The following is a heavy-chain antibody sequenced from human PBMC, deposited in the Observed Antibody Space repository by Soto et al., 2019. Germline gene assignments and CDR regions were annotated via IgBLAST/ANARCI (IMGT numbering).Heavy chain of an antibody. D-gene: IGHD3-22*01. J-gene: IGHJ4*02. V-gene: IGHV3-73*02. Sequence: EVRLVESGGGLVQPGGSLKLSCAASGFTFSGSAMHWVRQASGKGLEWVGRIRSKANSYATAYAASVKGRFTISRDDSKNTAYLQMNSLKTEDTAVYYCTSLTYYYDSSGYYQLDYWGQGTLVTVSS. CDR1: GFTFSGSA. CDR2: IRSKANSYAT. CDR3: TSLTYYYDSSGYYQLDY.